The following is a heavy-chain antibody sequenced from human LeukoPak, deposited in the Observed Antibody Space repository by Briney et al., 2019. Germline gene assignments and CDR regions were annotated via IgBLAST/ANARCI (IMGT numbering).Heavy chain of an antibody. V-gene: IGHV1-18*01. J-gene: IGHJ4*02. D-gene: IGHD3-22*01. Sequence: ASVKVSCKASGYTFTSYGISWVRQAPGQGLDWMGWISAYNGNTNYAQKLQGRVTMTTDTSTSTAYMELRSLRSDDTAVYYCARDRRDYYDSSGHTGFDYWGQGTLVTVSS. CDR1: GYTFTSYG. CDR2: ISAYNGNT. CDR3: ARDRRDYYDSSGHTGFDY.